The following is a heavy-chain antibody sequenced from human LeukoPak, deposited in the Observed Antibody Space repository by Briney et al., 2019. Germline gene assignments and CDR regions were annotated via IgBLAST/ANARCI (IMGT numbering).Heavy chain of an antibody. CDR3: AKGRYYGSGKWGYFEY. Sequence: GGSLRLSCAASGFTFSGYGMSWVRRAPGKGLEWVSGISGGGGSTYYADSVKGRLTISRDNSKNTLYLQMNSLRAEDTAVYYCAKGRYYGSGKWGYFEYWGQGTLVTVSS. J-gene: IGHJ4*02. CDR1: GFTFSGYG. V-gene: IGHV3-23*01. D-gene: IGHD3-10*01. CDR2: ISGGGGST.